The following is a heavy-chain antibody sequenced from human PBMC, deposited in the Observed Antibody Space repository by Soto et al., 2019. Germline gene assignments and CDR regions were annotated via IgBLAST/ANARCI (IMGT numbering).Heavy chain of an antibody. CDR2: IIPMYGPA. Sequence: QVPLVQSGAEVKKPGSSVTVSCKASGGTFSSYAIHWVRQAPGQGLEWMGGIIPMYGPAKYALRFQGRVTITADESTTTVYMELTSLTSQDTAVYYCARVTSMVRGVIDNGFDPWGHGTLVTVSS. J-gene: IGHJ5*02. V-gene: IGHV1-69*01. CDR1: GGTFSSYA. D-gene: IGHD3-10*01. CDR3: ARVTSMVRGVIDNGFDP.